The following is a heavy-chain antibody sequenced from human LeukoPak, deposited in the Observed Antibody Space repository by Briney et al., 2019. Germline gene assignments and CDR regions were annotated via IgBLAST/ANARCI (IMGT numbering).Heavy chain of an antibody. CDR1: GGSISSYY. D-gene: IGHD5-24*01. V-gene: IGHV4-4*07. J-gene: IGHJ1*01. Sequence: SETLSLTCTVSGGSISSYYWSWIRQPAGKGLEWIGRIYTSGSTNYNPSLKSRVTMSVDTSKNQFSLKLSSVTAADTAVYYCARHGASRRWLQLQRPEYFQHWGQGTLVTVSS. CDR2: IYTSGST. CDR3: ARHGASRRWLQLQRPEYFQH.